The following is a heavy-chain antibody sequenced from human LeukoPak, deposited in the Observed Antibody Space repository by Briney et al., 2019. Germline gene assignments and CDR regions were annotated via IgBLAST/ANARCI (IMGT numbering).Heavy chain of an antibody. CDR3: ARSSSSWYGNYFDY. V-gene: IGHV3-23*01. Sequence: GGSLRLSCAASGFIFNNYAMNWVRRAPGKGLEWVSAISGSGGSTYYADSVKGRFTISRDNSKNTLYLQMNSLRAEDTAVYYCARSSSSWYGNYFDYWGQGTLVTVSS. D-gene: IGHD6-13*01. CDR2: ISGSGGST. J-gene: IGHJ4*02. CDR1: GFIFNNYA.